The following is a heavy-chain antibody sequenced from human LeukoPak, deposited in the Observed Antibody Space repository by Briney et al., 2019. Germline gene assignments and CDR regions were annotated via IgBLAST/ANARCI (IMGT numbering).Heavy chain of an antibody. CDR2: IYSGGST. CDR3: ARGDTGSH. CDR1: GFTVSSND. J-gene: IGHJ4*02. D-gene: IGHD1-26*01. V-gene: IGHV3-66*01. Sequence: GGSLRLSCAASGFTVSSNDMTWVRQAPGKGLEWVSVIYSGGSTYYADSVKGRFTISRDNSKNTLYLQLNRLRVEDTAVYYCARGDTGSHWGRGALVTVSS.